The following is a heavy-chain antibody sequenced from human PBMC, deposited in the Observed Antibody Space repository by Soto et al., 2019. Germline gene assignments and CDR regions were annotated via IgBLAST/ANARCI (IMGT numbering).Heavy chain of an antibody. CDR1: GYTFTNHG. CDR2: ISGHNGNT. V-gene: IGHV1-18*01. Sequence: QVQLVQSGAEVKKPGASVKVSCKASGYTFTNHGISWVQQAPGQGLEWLGWISGHNGNTKYAQRLQGRVTMTTDTSTSTAYMELRSLKSDDTAVYYCARDLYPLAYYFDYWGQGTLVTVSS. J-gene: IGHJ4*02. CDR3: ARDLYPLAYYFDY.